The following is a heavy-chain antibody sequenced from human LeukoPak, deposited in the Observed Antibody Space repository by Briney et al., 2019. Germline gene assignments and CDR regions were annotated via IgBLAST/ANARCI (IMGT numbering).Heavy chain of an antibody. CDR2: IYYSGST. CDR1: GGSISSYY. CDR3: ARALGYCSTISCPYYMDV. D-gene: IGHD2-2*01. Sequence: PSETLSLTCTVSGGSISSYYWSWIRQPPGKGLEWIGYIYYSGSTNYNPSLKSRVTISVDTSKNQFSLKLSSVTAADTAVYYCARALGYCSTISCPYYMDVWGKGTTVTISS. J-gene: IGHJ6*03. V-gene: IGHV4-59*01.